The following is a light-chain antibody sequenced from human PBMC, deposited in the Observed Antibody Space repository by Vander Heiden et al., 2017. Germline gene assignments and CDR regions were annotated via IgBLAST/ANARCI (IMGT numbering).Light chain of an antibody. CDR1: SSNIGSYT. CDR3: AAWDDSRNGYV. V-gene: IGLV1-44*01. J-gene: IGLJ1*01. Sequence: QSVLTQPPSASGPPGQRVTISCSGTSSNIGSYTVSWYQQRPGTAPKLLMYSNNQRPSGVPDRFSGSKSGTSAAVATSGLQAEEEADYYCAAWDDSRNGYVFGTGTKGTVL. CDR2: SNN.